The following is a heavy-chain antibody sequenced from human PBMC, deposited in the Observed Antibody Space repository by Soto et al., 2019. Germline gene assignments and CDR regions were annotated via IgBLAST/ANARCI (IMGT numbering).Heavy chain of an antibody. V-gene: IGHV4-34*01. Sequence: PSETLSLTCAVYGGSFSGYYWSWIRQPPGKGLEWIGEINHSGSTNYNPSLKSRVTISVDTSKNQFSLKLSSVTAADTAVYYCARGYSRSSSLSYYYYYMDVWGKGTTVTVSS. D-gene: IGHD6-6*01. CDR3: ARGYSRSSSLSYYYYYMDV. CDR2: INHSGST. J-gene: IGHJ6*03. CDR1: GGSFSGYY.